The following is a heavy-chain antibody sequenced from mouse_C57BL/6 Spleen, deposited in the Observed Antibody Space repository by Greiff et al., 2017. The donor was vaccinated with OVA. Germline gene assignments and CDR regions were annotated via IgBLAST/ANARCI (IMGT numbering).Heavy chain of an antibody. D-gene: IGHD2-4*01. CDR1: GFTFSSYA. CDR3: ARDSSYMITTLGYFDY. Sequence: EVKLMESGGGLVKPGGSLKLSCAASGFTFSSYAMSWVRQTPEKRLEWVATISDGGSYTYYPDNVKGRFTISRDNAKNNLYLQMSHLKSEDTAMYYCARDSSYMITTLGYFDYWGQGTTLTVSS. J-gene: IGHJ2*01. V-gene: IGHV5-4*01. CDR2: ISDGGSYT.